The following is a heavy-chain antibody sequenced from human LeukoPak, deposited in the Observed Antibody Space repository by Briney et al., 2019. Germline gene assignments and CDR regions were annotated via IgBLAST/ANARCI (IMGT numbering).Heavy chain of an antibody. CDR3: ARLSKGRDYDNWRGYSNYLDP. J-gene: IGHJ5*02. CDR1: GFTFSSYSMN. Sequence: GSLRLSCAASGFTFSSYSMNWVRQPPGKGLEWIGSVFYSGTAYYNPSLKSRVSISVDTSKNYFALRLNSVTAADTALYFCARLSKGRDYDNWRGYSNYLDPWGQGALVTVSS. CDR2: VFYSGTA. D-gene: IGHD3-3*01. V-gene: IGHV4-39*02.